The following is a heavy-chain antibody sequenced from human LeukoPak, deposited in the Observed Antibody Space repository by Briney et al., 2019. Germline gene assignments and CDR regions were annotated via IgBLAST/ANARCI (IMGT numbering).Heavy chain of an antibody. V-gene: IGHV4-34*01. CDR3: ARTQGDYYDIKSDDAFDI. D-gene: IGHD3-22*01. Sequence: SETLSLTCAVYGGSFSGYYWSWIRQPPGKGLEWIGEINHSGSTNYNPSLKSRVTISVDTSKNQFSLRLSSVTAADTAVYYCARTQGDYYDIKSDDAFDIWGQGTMVTVSS. CDR1: GGSFSGYY. J-gene: IGHJ3*02. CDR2: INHSGST.